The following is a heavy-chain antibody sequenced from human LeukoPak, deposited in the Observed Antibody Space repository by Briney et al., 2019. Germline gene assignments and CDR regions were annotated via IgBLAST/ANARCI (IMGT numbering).Heavy chain of an antibody. CDR1: GGSFSGYY. Sequence: SETLSLTCAVYGGSFSGYYWSWIHQPPGKGLEWIGEINHSGSTNYNPSLKSRVTISVDTSRNQFSLKLSSVTAADTAVYYCARPKTVGDFDLWGRGTLVTVSS. CDR2: INHSGST. V-gene: IGHV4-34*01. CDR3: ARPKTVGDFDL. D-gene: IGHD3-10*01. J-gene: IGHJ2*01.